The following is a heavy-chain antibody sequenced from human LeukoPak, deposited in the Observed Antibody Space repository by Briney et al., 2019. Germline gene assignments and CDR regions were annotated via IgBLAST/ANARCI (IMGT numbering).Heavy chain of an antibody. Sequence: GASLQISCKGSGYIFTSYWIGWVRQLPGKGLEWMGIIYPGDSDTRYSPSFQGQVTISADKSISTAYLQWSSLKASDTAMYYCARHGEGEYFQHWGQGTLVAVSS. CDR3: ARHGEGEYFQH. CDR1: GYIFTSYW. CDR2: IYPGDSDT. D-gene: IGHD7-27*01. J-gene: IGHJ1*01. V-gene: IGHV5-51*01.